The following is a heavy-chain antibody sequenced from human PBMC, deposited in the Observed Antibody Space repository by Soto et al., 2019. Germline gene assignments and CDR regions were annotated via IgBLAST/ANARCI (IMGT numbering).Heavy chain of an antibody. J-gene: IGHJ2*01. CDR1: GFTSSSYA. CDR2: ISGSGGST. V-gene: IGHV3-23*01. CDR3: AKGQNTMIVVVTARGGWYFDL. D-gene: IGHD3-22*01. Sequence: PGGSLRLSCAASGFTSSSYAMSWVRQAPGKGLEWVSTISGSGGSTYYADSVKGRFSISRDNSKNTLYLQMNSLRAEDTAVYYCAKGQNTMIVVVTARGGWYFDLWGRGTLVTVSS.